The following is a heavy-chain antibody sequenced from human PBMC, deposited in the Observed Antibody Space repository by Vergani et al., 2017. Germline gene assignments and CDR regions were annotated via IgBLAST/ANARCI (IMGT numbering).Heavy chain of an antibody. V-gene: IGHV3-23*01. Sequence: EVQLLESGGGLAQPGGSLRLSCAAFGFPFSRYAMSLVRHAPGKGLEWVSAISGSGGRTYYADSVKGRFTIGRDNSKNTLYLQMNSLRAEDTAVYYCAKSNFPYYYGSGSYYNLDYWGQGTLVTVSS. CDR1: GFPFSRYA. D-gene: IGHD3-10*01. CDR2: ISGSGGRT. J-gene: IGHJ4*02. CDR3: AKSNFPYYYGSGSYYNLDY.